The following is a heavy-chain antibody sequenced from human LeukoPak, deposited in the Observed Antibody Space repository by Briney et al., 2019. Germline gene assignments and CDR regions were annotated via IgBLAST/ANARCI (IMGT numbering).Heavy chain of an antibody. J-gene: IGHJ1*01. V-gene: IGHV3-23*01. CDR1: GFTFSNHA. CDR2: IRASGTAT. Sequence: GGSLRLSCAASGFTFSNHAMSWVRQAPGKGLEWVSNIRASGTATYYADSVKGRFTISRDNSKNTLYLQMNSLRAEDTAVYYCARDLSDPGNFQHWGQGTLVTVSS. CDR3: ARDLSDPGNFQH. D-gene: IGHD1-14*01.